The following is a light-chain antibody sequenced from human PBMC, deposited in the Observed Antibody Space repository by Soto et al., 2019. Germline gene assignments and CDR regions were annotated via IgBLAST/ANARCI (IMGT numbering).Light chain of an antibody. CDR1: QSVSSSY. CDR2: GAS. J-gene: IGKJ3*01. V-gene: IGKV3-20*01. Sequence: EIVLTQSPGTLSLSPGERATLSCRASQSVSSSYLAWYQQKPGQAPRLLIYGASSRATGLPDRFSGSGSGTDFTLTISRLEPDDFAVYYCQQYGSSPTFGPGTKVDIK. CDR3: QQYGSSPT.